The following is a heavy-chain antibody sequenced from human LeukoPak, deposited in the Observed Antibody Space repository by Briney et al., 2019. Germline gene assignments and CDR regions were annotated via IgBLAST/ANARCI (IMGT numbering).Heavy chain of an antibody. CDR3: ATPGAYYYDSSGYYPFDY. D-gene: IGHD3-22*01. CDR2: INSDGSST. Sequence: GGSLRLSCAASGFTFSSYWMHWVRQAPGKGLVWVSRINSDGSSTSYADSVKGRFTISRDNAKNTLYLQMNSLRAEDTAVYYCATPGAYYYDSSGYYPFDYWGQGTLVTVSS. J-gene: IGHJ4*02. V-gene: IGHV3-74*01. CDR1: GFTFSSYW.